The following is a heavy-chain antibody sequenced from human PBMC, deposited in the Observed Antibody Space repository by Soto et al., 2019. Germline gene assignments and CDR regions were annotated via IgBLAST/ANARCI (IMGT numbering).Heavy chain of an antibody. CDR2: IYHSGST. CDR1: GGSISSSNW. CDR3: ARRGFTIFGVVIGPFAY. D-gene: IGHD3-3*01. V-gene: IGHV4-4*02. Sequence: PSETLSLTCAVTGGSISSSNWWSWVRQPPGKGLEWIGEIYHSGSTNYNPSLKSRVTISVDKSKNQFSLKLSSVTAADTAAYYCARRGFTIFGVVIGPFAYWGQGTLVTSSS. J-gene: IGHJ4*02.